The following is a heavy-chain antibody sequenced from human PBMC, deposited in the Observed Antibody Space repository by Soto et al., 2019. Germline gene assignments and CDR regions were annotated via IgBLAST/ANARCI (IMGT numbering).Heavy chain of an antibody. V-gene: IGHV3-30*02. J-gene: IGHJ6*02. D-gene: IGHD3-10*01. CDR2: ISDDMSNK. CDR1: GFTFSTYW. CDR3: AKEAEVGSGNYGMDV. Sequence: GGSLRLSCAASGFTFSTYWMHWVRQAPGKGLVWLSRISDDMSNKYYADSVKGRFTVSRDNSKNTLYLQMNSLRAEDTAVYYCAKEAEVGSGNYGMDVWGQGTTVTVSS.